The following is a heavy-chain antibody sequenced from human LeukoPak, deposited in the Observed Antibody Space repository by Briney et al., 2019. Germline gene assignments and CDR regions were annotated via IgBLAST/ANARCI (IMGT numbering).Heavy chain of an antibody. CDR2: ISAYNGNI. CDR1: GYTFTNYD. D-gene: IGHD2-2*01. J-gene: IGHJ4*02. CDR3: ARGRYCSSTSCSPSFYFDF. Sequence: ASVKVSCKASGYTFTNYDISWVRQAPGQGLEWMGWISAYNGNINYAQNFQGRVTMTTDTSTSTAYMEQRSLRSDDTAVYYCARGRYCSSTSCSPSFYFDFWGQGTLVTVSS. V-gene: IGHV1-18*01.